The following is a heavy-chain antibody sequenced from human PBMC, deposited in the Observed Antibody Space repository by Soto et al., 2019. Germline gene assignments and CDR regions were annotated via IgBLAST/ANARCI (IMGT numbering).Heavy chain of an antibody. CDR1: GGTFSSYA. Sequence: GXSAKVSCKASGGTFSSYAISWVRQAPGQGLEWMGGIIPIFGTANYAQKFQGRVTITADKSTSTAYMELSSLRSEDTAVYYCARDRGSGYSYGNLYYYGMDVWGQGTTVTVSS. V-gene: IGHV1-69*06. J-gene: IGHJ6*02. CDR3: ARDRGSGYSYGNLYYYGMDV. D-gene: IGHD5-18*01. CDR2: IIPIFGTA.